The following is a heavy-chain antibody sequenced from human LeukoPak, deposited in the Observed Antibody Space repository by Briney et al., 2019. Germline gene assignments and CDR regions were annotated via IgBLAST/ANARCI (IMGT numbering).Heavy chain of an antibody. V-gene: IGHV3-23*01. CDR1: GFIFSSYA. CDR2: ISGSGGST. J-gene: IGHJ6*03. CDR3: ARDLRYYYYMDV. Sequence: GGSLRLSCAASGFIFSSYAMSWVRQAPGKGLEWVSTISGSGGSTYYADSVKGRFTISRDNSKNTVHLQMNSLRAEDTAVYYCARDLRYYYYMDVWGKGTTVTVSS.